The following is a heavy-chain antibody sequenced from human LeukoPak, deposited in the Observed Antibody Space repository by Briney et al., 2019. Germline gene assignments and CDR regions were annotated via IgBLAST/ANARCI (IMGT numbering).Heavy chain of an antibody. V-gene: IGHV1-46*01. D-gene: IGHD3-3*01. CDR2: INPSGGRI. J-gene: IGHJ4*02. CDR1: GYTFTSYY. Sequence: ASVKVSCKSSGYTFTSYYMHLVRQAPAQGIEWVGIINPSGGRISYAQKFHGRVTMTRDMPTSTLYMELSSQRSEDTAVYYCAREWSSYSSCLLGIDYWGQGTLVTVSS. CDR3: AREWSSYSSCLLGIDY.